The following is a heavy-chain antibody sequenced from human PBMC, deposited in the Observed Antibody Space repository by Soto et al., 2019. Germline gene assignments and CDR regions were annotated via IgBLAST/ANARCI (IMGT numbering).Heavy chain of an antibody. CDR1: GGSFSGYY. CDR2: INHSGST. D-gene: IGHD2-15*01. V-gene: IGHV4-34*01. Sequence: SETLSLTCAVYGGSFSGYYWSWIRRPPGKGLEWIGEINHSGSTNYNPSLKSRVTISVDTSKNQFSLKLSSVTAADTAVYFCARGNPGYCSGGSCQNWFDPWGQGTLVTVSS. J-gene: IGHJ5*02. CDR3: ARGNPGYCSGGSCQNWFDP.